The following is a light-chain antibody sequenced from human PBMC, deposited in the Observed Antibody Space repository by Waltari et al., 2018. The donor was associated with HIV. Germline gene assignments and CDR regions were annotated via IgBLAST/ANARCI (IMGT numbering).Light chain of an antibody. CDR3: QQSYSIPLT. J-gene: IGKJ3*01. V-gene: IGKV1-39*01. CDR1: ENIGNN. Sequence: DIEMTQSPSSLSASVGDGVTITCRTSENIGNNLNWYQQKKGKAPNLLIYGSFTLQSGAPSRFSGSGFGKEFTLTISSLQPEDFATYYCQQSYSIPLTFGPGTKVEIK. CDR2: GSF.